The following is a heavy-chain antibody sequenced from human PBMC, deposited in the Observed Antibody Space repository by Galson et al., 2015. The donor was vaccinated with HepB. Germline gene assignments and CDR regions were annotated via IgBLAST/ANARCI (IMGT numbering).Heavy chain of an antibody. CDR3: ARDSYDLHNWFDP. D-gene: IGHD3-22*01. V-gene: IGHV1-69*13. CDR2: IIPIFGTA. Sequence: SVKVSCKASGGTFSSYAISWVRQAPGQGLEWMGGIIPIFGTANYAQKFQGRVTITADESTSTAYMELSSLRSEDTAVYYCARDSYDLHNWFDPWGQGTLVTVSS. CDR1: GGTFSSYA. J-gene: IGHJ5*02.